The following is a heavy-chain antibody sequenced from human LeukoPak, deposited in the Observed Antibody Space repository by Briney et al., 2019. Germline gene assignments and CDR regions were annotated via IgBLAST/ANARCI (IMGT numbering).Heavy chain of an antibody. CDR1: GFTLSSYA. CDR3: ASNWNCDY. D-gene: IGHD1-1*01. Sequence: GGSLRLSCAASGFTLSSYAMHWVRQAPGKGLEWVAVISYDGSNKYYADSVKGRFTISRDNSKNTLYLQMNSLRAEDTAVYYCASNWNCDYWGQGTLVTVSS. CDR2: ISYDGSNK. J-gene: IGHJ4*02. V-gene: IGHV3-30*04.